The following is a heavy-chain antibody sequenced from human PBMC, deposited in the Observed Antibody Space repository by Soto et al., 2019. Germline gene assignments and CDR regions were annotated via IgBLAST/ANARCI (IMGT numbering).Heavy chain of an antibody. CDR1: GYSFTSYW. J-gene: IGHJ5*02. D-gene: IGHD6-13*01. CDR2: IYPGDSDT. Sequence: GESLKISCKGSGYSFTSYWIGWVRQMPGKGLEWMGIIYPGDSDTRYRPSFQGQVTISADKSISTAYLQWSSLKASDTTMYDCARMRAAAGMGGNNWFDPWGQGTLVTVSS. V-gene: IGHV5-51*01. CDR3: ARMRAAAGMGGNNWFDP.